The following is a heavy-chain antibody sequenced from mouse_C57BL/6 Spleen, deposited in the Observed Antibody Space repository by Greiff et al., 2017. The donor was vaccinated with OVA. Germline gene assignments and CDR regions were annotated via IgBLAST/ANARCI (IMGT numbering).Heavy chain of an antibody. V-gene: IGHV1-54*01. Sequence: VQLQQSGAELVRPGTSVKVSCKASGYAFTNYLIEWVKQRPGQGLEWIGVINPGSGGTNYNEKFKGKATLTADKSSSTAYMQLSSLTSEDSAVYFCHSLRPGTAMDYWGQGTSVTVSS. J-gene: IGHJ4*01. CDR2: INPGSGGT. CDR1: GYAFTNYL. D-gene: IGHD2-12*01. CDR3: HSLRPGTAMDY.